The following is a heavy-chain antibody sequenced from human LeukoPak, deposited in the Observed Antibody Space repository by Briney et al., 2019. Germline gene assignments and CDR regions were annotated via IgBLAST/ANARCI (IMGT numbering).Heavy chain of an antibody. CDR3: AKVRGIVVLPVSDY. CDR2: ISGGGGTT. CDR1: GFTFSNYA. J-gene: IGHJ4*02. V-gene: IGHV3-23*01. Sequence: PGGSLRLSCAASGFTFSNYAMTWVRQAPGKGLEWVSAISGGGGTTYYADSVKDRFTISRDISKITLYLQMNSLRAGDTAVYYCAKVRGIVVLPVSDYWGQGTLVTVSS. D-gene: IGHD2-2*01.